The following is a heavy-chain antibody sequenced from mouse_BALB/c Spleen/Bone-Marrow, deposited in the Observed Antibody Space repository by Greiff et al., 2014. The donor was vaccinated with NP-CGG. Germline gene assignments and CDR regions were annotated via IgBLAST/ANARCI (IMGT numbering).Heavy chain of an antibody. CDR3: VRGWEYFDY. J-gene: IGHJ2*01. V-gene: IGHV10-1*02. Sequence: EVKLVESGGGLVQPKGSLKLSCAASGFTFNTNAMNWVRQAPGKGLEWVARIRSKSNNYATYYADSVKDRFTISRDDSQSMLYLQMNNLKTEDTAMYYCVRGWEYFDYWGQGTTLTVSS. D-gene: IGHD3-3*01. CDR1: GFTFNTNA. CDR2: IRSKSNNYAT.